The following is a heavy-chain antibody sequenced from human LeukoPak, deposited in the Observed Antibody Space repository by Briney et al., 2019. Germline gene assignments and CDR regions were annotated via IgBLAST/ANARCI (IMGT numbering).Heavy chain of an antibody. CDR1: GFTFTNFE. J-gene: IGHJ3*02. CDR2: ISYSGSTT. D-gene: IGHD3-22*01. CDR3: AKDYDSSGYYRDAFDI. V-gene: IGHV3-48*03. Sequence: GGSLRLSCAASGFTFTNFEMNWVRQAPGKGLEWVSYISYSGSTTSYADSVKGRFTISRDNSKNTLYLQMNSLRAEDTAVYYCAKDYDSSGYYRDAFDIWGQGTMVTVSS.